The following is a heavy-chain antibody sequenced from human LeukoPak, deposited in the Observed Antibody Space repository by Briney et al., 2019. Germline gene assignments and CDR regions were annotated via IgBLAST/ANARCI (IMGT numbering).Heavy chain of an antibody. CDR1: GFTFSSYA. CDR2: ISSNGGST. J-gene: IGHJ4*02. CDR3: VKGITMIVVVITGFDY. Sequence: PGGSLRLSCSASGFTFSSYAMHWVRQAPGKGLEYVSAISSNGGSTYYADSVKGRFTISRDNSKNTLYLQMSSLRAEDTAVYNCVKGITMIVVVITGFDYWGQGTLVTVSS. D-gene: IGHD3-22*01. V-gene: IGHV3-64D*06.